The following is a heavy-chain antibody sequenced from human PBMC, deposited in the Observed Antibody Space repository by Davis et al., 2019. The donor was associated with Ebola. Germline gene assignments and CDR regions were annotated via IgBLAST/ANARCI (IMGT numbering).Heavy chain of an antibody. CDR3: ARGYQPVLN. CDR2: ISSSSNYI. V-gene: IGHV3-21*01. CDR1: GFTFSSYY. Sequence: GESLKISCAASGFTFSSYYMNWVRQAPGKGLEWVSSISSSSNYIYYADSMKGRFTISRDNAKNSLFLQMNSLRAEDTAVYYCARGYQPVLNWGQGVLVTVSS. J-gene: IGHJ4*02. D-gene: IGHD2-2*01.